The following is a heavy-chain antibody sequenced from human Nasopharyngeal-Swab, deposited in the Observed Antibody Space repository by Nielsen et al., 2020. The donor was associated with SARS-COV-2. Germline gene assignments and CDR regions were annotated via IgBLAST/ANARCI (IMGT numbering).Heavy chain of an antibody. J-gene: IGHJ4*02. Sequence: GESLKISYAASGFTFSSYAMHWVRQAPGKGLEWVAVISYDGSNKYYADSVKGRFTISRDNSKNTLYLQMNSLRAEDTAVYYCARDWARSGSYSTHFDYWGQGTLVTVSS. CDR3: ARDWARSGSYSTHFDY. CDR2: ISYDGSNK. CDR1: GFTFSSYA. D-gene: IGHD1-26*01. V-gene: IGHV3-30*04.